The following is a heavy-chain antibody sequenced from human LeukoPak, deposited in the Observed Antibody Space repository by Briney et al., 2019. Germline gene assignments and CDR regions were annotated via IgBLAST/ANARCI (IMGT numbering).Heavy chain of an antibody. Sequence: ASVKVSCKASGFTFTGYYMHWVRQAPGQGLEWMGWINPNSGGTNYAQKFQGRVTMTRDTSISTAYMELSRLRSDDTAVYYCARVPDFYGLSYYMDVWGKGTTVTISS. CDR3: ARVPDFYGLSYYMDV. CDR1: GFTFTGYY. V-gene: IGHV1-2*02. D-gene: IGHD3-10*01. CDR2: INPNSGGT. J-gene: IGHJ6*03.